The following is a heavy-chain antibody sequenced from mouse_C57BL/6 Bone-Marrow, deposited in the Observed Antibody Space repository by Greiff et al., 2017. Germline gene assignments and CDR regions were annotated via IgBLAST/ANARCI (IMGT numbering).Heavy chain of an antibody. J-gene: IGHJ2*01. D-gene: IGHD1-1*01. V-gene: IGHV1-80*01. CDR3: AREVDYYGLDY. Sequence: VQRVESGAELVKPGASVKISCKASGYAFSSYWMNWVKQRPGKGLEWIGQIYPGDGDTNYNGKFKGKATLTADKSSSTAYMQLSSLTSEDSAVYFCAREVDYYGLDYWGQGTTLTVSS. CDR2: IYPGDGDT. CDR1: GYAFSSYW.